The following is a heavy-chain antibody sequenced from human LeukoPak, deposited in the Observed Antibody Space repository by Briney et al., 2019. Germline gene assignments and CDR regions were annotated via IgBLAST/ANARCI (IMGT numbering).Heavy chain of an antibody. CDR1: GSTFSSYE. J-gene: IGHJ4*02. Sequence: GGSLRLSCAASGSTFSSYEMNWVRQAPGKGLEWVSYISSSGSTIYYADSVKGRFTISRDNAKNSLYLQMNSLRAEDTAVYYCASTTPTYYDILTGYYNLPGYWGQGTLVTVSS. CDR2: ISSSGSTI. V-gene: IGHV3-48*03. D-gene: IGHD3-9*01. CDR3: ASTTPTYYDILTGYYNLPGY.